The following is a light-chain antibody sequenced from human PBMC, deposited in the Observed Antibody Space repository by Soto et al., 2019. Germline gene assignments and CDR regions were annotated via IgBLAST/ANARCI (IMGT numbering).Light chain of an antibody. J-gene: IGKJ1*01. CDR1: QSVNSNY. CDR3: QQYVSSPWA. Sequence: EIVLTQSPGILSLSPVERATLSCMANQSVNSNYLAWFQQHPGQPPRLLIYGASRRATGIPDRFTGSGSGTDFTLTISRLEPEDFAVYYCQQYVSSPWAFGQGTKVDIK. CDR2: GAS. V-gene: IGKV3-20*01.